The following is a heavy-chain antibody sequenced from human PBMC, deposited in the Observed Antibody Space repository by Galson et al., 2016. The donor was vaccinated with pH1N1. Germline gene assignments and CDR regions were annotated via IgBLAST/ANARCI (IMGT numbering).Heavy chain of an antibody. J-gene: IGHJ6*02. Sequence: SLRLSCAASGFIFSNYGTHWARQGPGKGLEWVATTSYDGNDKYYADSVEGRFAISRDNSKNTLYLQMDNLRVEDTAVYYCARAGIVAPGKATPYYYYYYYGIDVGGQGTTVTVSS. D-gene: IGHD5-12*01. CDR2: TSYDGNDK. CDR1: GFIFSNYG. CDR3: ARAGIVAPGKATPYYYYYYYGIDV. V-gene: IGHV3-30*03.